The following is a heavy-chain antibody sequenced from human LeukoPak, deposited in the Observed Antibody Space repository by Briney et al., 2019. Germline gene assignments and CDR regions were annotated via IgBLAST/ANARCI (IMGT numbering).Heavy chain of an antibody. Sequence: GGSLRLSCAASGFSFSSYWMSWVRQAPGKGLEWVANIKQDGSEKYYVDSVKGRFTISRDNAKNSLYLQMNSLRAEDTAVYYCARDRNTDFWSGYYTNYFDYWGQGTLVTVSS. V-gene: IGHV3-7*01. J-gene: IGHJ4*02. CDR1: GFSFSSYW. D-gene: IGHD3-3*01. CDR3: ARDRNTDFWSGYYTNYFDY. CDR2: IKQDGSEK.